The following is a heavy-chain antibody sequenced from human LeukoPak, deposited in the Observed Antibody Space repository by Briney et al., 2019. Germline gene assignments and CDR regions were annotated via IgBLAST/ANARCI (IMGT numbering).Heavy chain of an antibody. J-gene: IGHJ4*02. D-gene: IGHD2-15*01. CDR1: GSTFSSYG. Sequence: GGSLRLSCAASGSTFSSYGMHWVRQAPGKGLEWVAFMSYDGSSKYYADSVKGRFTISRDKSKNTLYLQMDSLRAEDTAVYYCVTDIVVVVAATTPFDYWGQGTLVTVSS. V-gene: IGHV3-30*03. CDR3: VTDIVVVVAATTPFDY. CDR2: MSYDGSSK.